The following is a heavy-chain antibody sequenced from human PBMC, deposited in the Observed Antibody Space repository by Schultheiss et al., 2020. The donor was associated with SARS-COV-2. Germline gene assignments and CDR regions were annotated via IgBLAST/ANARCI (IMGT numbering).Heavy chain of an antibody. CDR2: IYYSGST. Sequence: SQTLSLTCTVSGGSVSSGSYYWSWIRQPPGKGLEWIGSIYYSGSTNYNPSLKSRVTISVDTSKNQFSLKLSSVTAADTAVYYCARSYGSGSYLTPNFDYWGQGTLVTVSS. D-gene: IGHD3-10*01. J-gene: IGHJ4*02. V-gene: IGHV4-61*01. CDR1: GGSVSSGSYY. CDR3: ARSYGSGSYLTPNFDY.